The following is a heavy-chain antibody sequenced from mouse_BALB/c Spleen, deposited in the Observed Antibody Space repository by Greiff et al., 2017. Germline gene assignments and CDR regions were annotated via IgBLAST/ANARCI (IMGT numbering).Heavy chain of an antibody. Sequence: QVQLQQSGAELVKPGASVKLSCKTSGYTFTSYWIQWVKQRPGQGLGWIGEIFPGTGTSYYNEKFKGKATLTIDTSSSTAYMQLSSLTSEDTAVYYCARGLWGDWFAYWGQGTLVTVSA. J-gene: IGHJ3*01. CDR1: GYTFTSYW. V-gene: IGHV1S132*01. CDR2: IFPGTGTS. D-gene: IGHD1-1*02. CDR3: ARGLWGDWFAY.